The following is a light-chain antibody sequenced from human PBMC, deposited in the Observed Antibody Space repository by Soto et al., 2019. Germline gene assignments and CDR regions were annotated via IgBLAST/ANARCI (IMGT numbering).Light chain of an antibody. CDR1: QGIRND. Sequence: AIQMTQSPSSLSASVGDRVTITCRASQGIRNDLGWYQQKPGKAPKLLIYKASNLASGVPSRFSGSGYGTEFTLTIRSQQPDDSATYYYQNYMWTFGQGTKVDIK. CDR2: KAS. CDR3: QNYMWT. V-gene: IGKV1-6*01. J-gene: IGKJ1*01.